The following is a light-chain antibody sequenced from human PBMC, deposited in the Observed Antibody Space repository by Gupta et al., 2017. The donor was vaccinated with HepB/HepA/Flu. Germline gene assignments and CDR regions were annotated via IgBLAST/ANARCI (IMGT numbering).Light chain of an antibody. Sequence: EIVLTQSPGTLSLSPGERATLSCRASQNVASNFLVWYQQKPGHAPRLIIYSTSKRATGITERFSGSGYAKDFTLTRSRREHEDCAVYYGQQHCTSIVFGHGTTVEIK. CDR3: QQHCTSIV. J-gene: IGKJ3*01. CDR2: STS. V-gene: IGKV3-20*01. CDR1: QNVASNF.